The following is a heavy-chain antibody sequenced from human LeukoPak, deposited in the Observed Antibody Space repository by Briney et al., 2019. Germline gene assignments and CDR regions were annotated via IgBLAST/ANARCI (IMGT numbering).Heavy chain of an antibody. CDR3: SSFDSSGSHAFDM. CDR2: IYYSGST. J-gene: IGHJ3*02. D-gene: IGHD3-22*01. CDR1: GGSISSGGYS. Sequence: SQTLSLTCAVSGGSISSGGYSWSWIRQPPGTGLEWIGYIYYSGSTNYNPSLKSRVTISVDTSKNQFSLKLSSVTAADTAVYYCSSFDSSGSHAFDMWGQGTMVTVSS. V-gene: IGHV4-61*08.